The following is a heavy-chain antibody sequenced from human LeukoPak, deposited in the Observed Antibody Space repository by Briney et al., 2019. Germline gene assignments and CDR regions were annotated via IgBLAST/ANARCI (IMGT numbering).Heavy chain of an antibody. Sequence: SETLSLTCTVSGDSISSSIYYWGWIRQPPGKGLEWIGSIYYSGSTYYNPSLKSRVTISVDTSKNQFSLKLSSVTAADTAVYYCARSVGTSNLYYYYGMDVWGQGTTVTVSS. CDR3: ARSVGTSNLYYYYGMDV. J-gene: IGHJ6*02. V-gene: IGHV4-39*01. CDR2: IYYSGST. D-gene: IGHD1-1*01. CDR1: GDSISSSIYY.